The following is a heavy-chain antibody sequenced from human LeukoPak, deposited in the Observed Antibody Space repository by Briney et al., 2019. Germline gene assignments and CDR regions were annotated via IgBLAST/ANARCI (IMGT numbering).Heavy chain of an antibody. CDR1: GFTFSSYW. V-gene: IGHV3-7*01. CDR3: ARDSSWHVPVPENPVAFDY. CDR2: IKKDGSEK. Sequence: PGGSLRLSCAASGFTFSSYWMSWVRQAPGKGLEWVANIKKDGSEKYYVDSVKGRFTISRDNAKNSLYLQMNSLRAEDTAMYYCARDSSWHVPVPENPVAFDYWGQGTLVTVSS. J-gene: IGHJ4*02. D-gene: IGHD6-13*01.